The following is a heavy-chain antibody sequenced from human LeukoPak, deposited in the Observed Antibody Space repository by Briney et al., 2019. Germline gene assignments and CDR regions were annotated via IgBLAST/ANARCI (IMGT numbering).Heavy chain of an antibody. D-gene: IGHD2/OR15-2a*01. Sequence: GGSLRLSCAASGFTFSSYGVHWVRQAPGKGLEWVSFIRYDGTSKFYADSVKGRFTISRDNSKNTLYLQMNSLRAEDTAVNYCAKNGNTFDIWGQGTTVTVSS. CDR1: GFTFSSYG. CDR3: AKNGNTFDI. CDR2: IRYDGTSK. J-gene: IGHJ3*02. V-gene: IGHV3-30*02.